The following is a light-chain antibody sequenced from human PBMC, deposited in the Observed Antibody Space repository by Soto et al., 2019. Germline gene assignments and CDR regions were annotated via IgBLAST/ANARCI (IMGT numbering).Light chain of an antibody. CDR2: TNN. Sequence: QSVLTQPPSVSGTPGQRVTISCSGSSSNIGSDYVYWYQQFPGTAPKLLIYTNNQRPSGVPDRFSGSKSGTSASLAISGLRSEDEAFYYCAAWDDTLSTWVFGGGTKLTVL. V-gene: IGLV1-47*02. J-gene: IGLJ3*02. CDR3: AAWDDTLSTWV. CDR1: SSNIGSDY.